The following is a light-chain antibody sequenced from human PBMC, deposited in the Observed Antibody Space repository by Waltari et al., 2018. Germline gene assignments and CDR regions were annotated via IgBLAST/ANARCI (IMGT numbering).Light chain of an antibody. Sequence: QSALTQPASVSGSPGQSITLSCPGTISAVGAFNSVSWYQVHPGQAPRVMIYDVINRPSGVSDRFSASKSGNTASLTISGLQAEDEGDYYCSSQSTNSVVLFGGGTKLTVL. J-gene: IGLJ3*02. CDR3: SSQSTNSVVL. CDR2: DVI. CDR1: ISAVGAFNS. V-gene: IGLV2-14*03.